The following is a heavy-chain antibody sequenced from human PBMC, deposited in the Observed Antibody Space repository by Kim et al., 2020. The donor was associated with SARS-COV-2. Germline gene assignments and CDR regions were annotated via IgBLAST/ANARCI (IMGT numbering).Heavy chain of an antibody. CDR3: ARGFTPLYSYGRRYYFDY. Sequence: SETLSLTCAVYGGSFSGYYWSWIRQPPGKGLEWIGEINHSGSTNYNPSLKIRVTISVDTSKNQFSLKLSSVTAADTAVYYCARGFTPLYSYGRRYYFDYWGQGTLVTVAS. CDR2: INHSGST. D-gene: IGHD5-18*01. CDR1: GGSFSGYY. V-gene: IGHV4-34*01. J-gene: IGHJ4*02.